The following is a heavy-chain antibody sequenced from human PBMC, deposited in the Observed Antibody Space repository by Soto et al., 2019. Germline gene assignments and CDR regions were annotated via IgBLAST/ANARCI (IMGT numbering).Heavy chain of an antibody. CDR3: AHRRETPWSDNSNWNNWLDP. Sequence: SGPTLVNPTQTLTLTCTFSGFSLRTSGVGVGWIRQPPGKALEWLALIYWDDDKRYSPSLKSRLTITKDTSKNQVVLTMTNVDPVDTATYYCAHRRETPWSDNSNWNNWLDPWGQGTVVTVSS. J-gene: IGHJ5*02. CDR1: GFSLRTSGVG. D-gene: IGHD6-13*01. V-gene: IGHV2-5*02. CDR2: IYWDDDK.